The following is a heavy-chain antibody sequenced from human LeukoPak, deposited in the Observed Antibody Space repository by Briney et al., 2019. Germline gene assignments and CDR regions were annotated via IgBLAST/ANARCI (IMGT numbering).Heavy chain of an antibody. V-gene: IGHV1-2*02. CDR3: ASLVVPAANFDY. CDR2: INPNSGGT. Sequence: GASVKVSCKASGYTFTVNYMHWVRQAPGQGLEWMGWINPNSGGTNYAQKFQGRVTMTRDTSISTAYMELSRLRSDDTAVYYCASLVVPAANFDYWGQGTLVTVSS. J-gene: IGHJ4*02. CDR1: GYTFTVNY. D-gene: IGHD2-2*01.